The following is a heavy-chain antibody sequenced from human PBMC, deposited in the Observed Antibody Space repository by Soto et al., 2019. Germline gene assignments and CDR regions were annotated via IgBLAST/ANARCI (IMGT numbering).Heavy chain of an antibody. V-gene: IGHV4-31*03. CDR3: ARDQYYYGSGSSGYFDY. CDR2: IYYSGST. CDR1: SGSISSGGYY. D-gene: IGHD3-10*01. J-gene: IGHJ4*02. Sequence: QVQLQESGPGLVKPSQTLSLTCIVSSGSISSGGYYWSWIRQHPGKGLEWIGYIYYSGSTYYNPSLKGRVTISVDTSKNQFSLKLSSVTAADTAVYYCARDQYYYGSGSSGYFDYWGQGTLVTVSS.